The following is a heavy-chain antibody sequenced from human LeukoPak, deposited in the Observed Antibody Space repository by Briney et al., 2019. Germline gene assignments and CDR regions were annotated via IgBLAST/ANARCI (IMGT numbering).Heavy chain of an antibody. J-gene: IGHJ4*02. D-gene: IGHD3-22*01. CDR1: GGSISIYY. CDR3: ARAGSSAYLIDY. Sequence: PSETLSLTCTVSGGSISIYYWSWILQPPGKGLEWIGYIYYSGSTDYNPSLKSRVTISVDTSKNQFSLKLTSVTAADTAVYYCARAGSSAYLIDYWGQGTLVTVSS. CDR2: IYYSGST. V-gene: IGHV4-59*01.